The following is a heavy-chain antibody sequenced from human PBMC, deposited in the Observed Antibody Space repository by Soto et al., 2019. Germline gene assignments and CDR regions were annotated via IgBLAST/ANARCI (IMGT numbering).Heavy chain of an antibody. V-gene: IGHV4-39*01. J-gene: IGHJ6*03. Sequence: QLQLQESGPGLVKPSETLSLTCTVSGGSISSSSYYWGWIRQPPGKGLVWIGSIYYSGSTYYNPSLNSRVTISVDTSKNQCSLKLSSVTAADTAVYYCATHLPITIFGVVILLDDYYMDVWGKGTTVTVSS. D-gene: IGHD3-3*01. CDR1: GGSISSSSYY. CDR3: ATHLPITIFGVVILLDDYYMDV. CDR2: IYYSGST.